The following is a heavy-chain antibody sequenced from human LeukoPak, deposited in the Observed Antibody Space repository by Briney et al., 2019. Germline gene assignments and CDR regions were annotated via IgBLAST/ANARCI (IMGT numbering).Heavy chain of an antibody. CDR3: AKTMYSSSWWTYYYYGMDV. D-gene: IGHD6-13*01. J-gene: IGHJ6*02. Sequence: QAGGSLRLSCAASGFTVSSNYMSWVRQAPGKGLEWVAVISYDGSNKYYADSVKGRFTISRDNSKNTLYLQMNSLRAEDTAVYYCAKTMYSSSWWTYYYYGMDVWGQGTTVTVSS. CDR2: ISYDGSNK. CDR1: GFTVSSNY. V-gene: IGHV3-30*18.